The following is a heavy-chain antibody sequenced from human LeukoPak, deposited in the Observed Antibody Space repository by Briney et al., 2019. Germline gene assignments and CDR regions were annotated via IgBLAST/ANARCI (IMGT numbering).Heavy chain of an antibody. D-gene: IGHD6-25*01. CDR1: GFTFSSYA. CDR3: ARKDSRGKAFGS. CDR2: ISYDGSNK. Sequence: HPGRSLRLSCAASGFTFSSYAMHWVRQAPGKGLEWVAVISYDGSNKYYADSVKGRFTISRDNSKNTLYPQMNSLRAEDTAVYYCARKDSRGKAFGSWGQLTMVTVSS. J-gene: IGHJ3*02. V-gene: IGHV3-30*04.